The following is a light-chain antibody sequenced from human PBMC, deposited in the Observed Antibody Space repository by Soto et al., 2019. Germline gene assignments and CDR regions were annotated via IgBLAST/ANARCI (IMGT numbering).Light chain of an antibody. CDR2: DVI. CDR1: SSDVGGYNY. J-gene: IGLJ1*01. Sequence: QSALTQPASVSGSPGQSITISCTGTSSDVGGYNYVSWYQQHPGNAPKLMIYDVINRPSGVSNRFSGSKSGNTASLTISGLQAEDEADDYCSSYTSSSAPYVFGTGTKVTVL. CDR3: SSYTSSSAPYV. V-gene: IGLV2-14*01.